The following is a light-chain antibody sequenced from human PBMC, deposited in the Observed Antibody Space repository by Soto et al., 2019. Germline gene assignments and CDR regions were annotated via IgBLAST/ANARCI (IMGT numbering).Light chain of an antibody. J-gene: IGLJ1*01. CDR3: SSYTSSGTYV. Sequence: QSVLAQTASVSGSPGQSITISCTGKNNHFGGYEFVSWYQQPPDNAPKLIIYDVSDRPSGESSCFSGSKSANTASLTFSGLQAEDEADYYCSSYTSSGTYVFGTGTKVTVL. V-gene: IGLV2-14*01. CDR2: DVS. CDR1: NNHFGGYEF.